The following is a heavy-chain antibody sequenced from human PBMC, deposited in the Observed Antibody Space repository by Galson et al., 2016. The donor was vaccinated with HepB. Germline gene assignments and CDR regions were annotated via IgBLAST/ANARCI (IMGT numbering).Heavy chain of an antibody. CDR1: GVSITSGGFS. J-gene: IGHJ4*02. V-gene: IGHV4-30-2*01. CDR2: IYQGETA. CDR3: ARGTYDFWSGFSPTEYYIDY. D-gene: IGHD3-3*01. Sequence: TLSLTCAVSGVSITSGGFSWHWIRQPPGKGLEWIGYIYQGETAYYTPSLRSRVTIALHRTNNLFSLKLSSVTAADTAVYYCARGTYDFWSGFSPTEYYIDYWGQGALVAVSS.